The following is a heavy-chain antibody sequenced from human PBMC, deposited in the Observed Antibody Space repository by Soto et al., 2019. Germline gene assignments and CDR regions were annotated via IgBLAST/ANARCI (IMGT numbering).Heavy chain of an antibody. CDR1: GFSLTTRGVG. V-gene: IGHV2-5*02. D-gene: IGHD4-17*01. CDR3: AHTQTTVAHELDY. Sequence: KESGPTLVNPTQTLTLTCTFSGFSLTTRGVGVGWIRQPPGKALEWLALIYWDDDTRYRPSLRNRLTITKVTSKNQVVLTLTNVDPVDTATYFCAHTQTTVAHELDYWGQGTLVTVSS. J-gene: IGHJ4*02. CDR2: IYWDDDT.